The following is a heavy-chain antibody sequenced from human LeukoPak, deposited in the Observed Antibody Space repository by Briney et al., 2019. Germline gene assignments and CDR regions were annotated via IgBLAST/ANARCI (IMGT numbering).Heavy chain of an antibody. CDR2: IYTSGST. CDR1: GGSISSYY. J-gene: IGHJ3*02. CDR3: ARGLGSSWYPFDAFDI. Sequence: SETLSLTCTVSGGSISSYYWSWIRQPAGKGLEWVGRIYTSGSTNYNASLKSRVTISVDKSTNQFSLKLISVTAADTAVYYCARGLGSSWYPFDAFDIWGQGTMVTVSS. V-gene: IGHV4-4*07. D-gene: IGHD6-13*01.